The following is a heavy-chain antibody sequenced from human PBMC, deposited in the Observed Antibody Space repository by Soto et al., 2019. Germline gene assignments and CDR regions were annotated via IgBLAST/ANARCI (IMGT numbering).Heavy chain of an antibody. CDR1: GGSISSCDYY. Sequence: SETLSLTCTVSGGSISSCDYYWSWIRQPPGKGLEWIGYIYYSGSTYYNPSLKSRVTISVDTSKNQFSLKLSSVTAADTAVYYGAGSPFGVVIRFDPWGQGTLVTVSS. CDR3: AGSPFGVVIRFDP. D-gene: IGHD3-3*01. CDR2: IYYSGST. V-gene: IGHV4-30-4*01. J-gene: IGHJ5*02.